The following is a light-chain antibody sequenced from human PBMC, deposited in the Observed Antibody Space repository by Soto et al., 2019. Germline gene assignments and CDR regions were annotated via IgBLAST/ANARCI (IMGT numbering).Light chain of an antibody. CDR2: AAS. V-gene: IGKV1-39*01. CDR3: QHSHPSWT. CDR1: QSIGRC. Sequence: DIQMTQSPSSLSASVGDRVTISCRASQSIGRCLNWSQQKPGKAPKVLIYAASSLQSGVPSRFSGIGSGTDFTLTISGLQPEDFATYFCQHSHPSWTFGQGTKVDVK. J-gene: IGKJ1*01.